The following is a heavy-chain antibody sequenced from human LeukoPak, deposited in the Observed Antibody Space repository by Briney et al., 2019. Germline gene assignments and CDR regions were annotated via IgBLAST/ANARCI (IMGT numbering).Heavy chain of an antibody. Sequence: GGSLRLSCAASGFTFSSYAMSWVRQAPGKGLEWVSAISGSGGSTYYADSVKGRFTISRDNSKNTLYLQMNTLRAEDTAVYYCAKLSIAAAASNWFDPWGQGTLVTVSS. J-gene: IGHJ5*02. V-gene: IGHV3-23*01. CDR3: AKLSIAAAASNWFDP. CDR2: ISGSGGST. D-gene: IGHD6-13*01. CDR1: GFTFSSYA.